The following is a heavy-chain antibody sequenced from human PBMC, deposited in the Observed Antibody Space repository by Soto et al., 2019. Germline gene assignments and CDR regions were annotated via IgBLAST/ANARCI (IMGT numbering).Heavy chain of an antibody. CDR1: GDSISSSSYY. CDR3: ASLYGDYVPY. Sequence: QLQLQESGPGLVKPSETLSLTCSVSGDSISSSSYYWGWIRQPPGKGLEWIGTINYSGSTYYNPALKSRVTTPVDTPKHQFSLKVSSVTAADTAVYYCASLYGDYVPYWGQGILVSVSS. D-gene: IGHD4-17*01. CDR2: INYSGST. V-gene: IGHV4-39*01. J-gene: IGHJ4*02.